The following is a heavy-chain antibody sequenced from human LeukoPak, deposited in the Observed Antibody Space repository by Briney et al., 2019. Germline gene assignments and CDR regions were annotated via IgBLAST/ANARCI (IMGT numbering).Heavy chain of an antibody. CDR2: IYSGGST. V-gene: IGHV3-53*01. Sequence: PGGSLRLSCAVSGFTVSSNYMSWVRQAPGKGLEWVSVIYSGGSTYYADSVKGRFTISRDNSKNTLYLQMNSLRAEDTAVYYCARNENSGWGYFDYWGQGTLVTVSS. J-gene: IGHJ4*02. D-gene: IGHD5-12*01. CDR3: ARNENSGWGYFDY. CDR1: GFTVSSNY.